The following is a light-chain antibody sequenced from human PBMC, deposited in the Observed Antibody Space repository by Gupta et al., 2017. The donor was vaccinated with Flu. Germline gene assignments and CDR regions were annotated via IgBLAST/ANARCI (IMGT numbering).Light chain of an antibody. Sequence: PSSLSASVGDRVTITCRESQSISSYLNWYQQKPGEAPKLLIYAASSLQSGVPSRFSGSGSGTDFTLTISSLQPGDFATYYCQQSYRTPPTFGQGTKVEIK. CDR1: QSISSY. CDR3: QQSYRTPPT. V-gene: IGKV1-39*01. J-gene: IGKJ1*01. CDR2: AAS.